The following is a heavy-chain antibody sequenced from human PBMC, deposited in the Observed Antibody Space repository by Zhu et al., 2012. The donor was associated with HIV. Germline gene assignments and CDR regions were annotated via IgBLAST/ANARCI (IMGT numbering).Heavy chain of an antibody. Sequence: EVHLVESGGGLVKPGGSLRLSCAASGFTFSNAWMSWVRQAPGKGLEWVGHIKSKTDGGTTDYTAPVKGRFNISRDDSKNTLYLQMKKPRKTEDTAVYFCTTGLRKGWLQGNYNWFDPWGQGNPGHRLL. J-gene: IGHJ5*02. V-gene: IGHV3-15*01. D-gene: IGHD5-24*01. CDR2: IKSKTDGGTT. CDR1: GFTFSNAW. CDR3: TTGLRKGWLQGNYNWFDP.